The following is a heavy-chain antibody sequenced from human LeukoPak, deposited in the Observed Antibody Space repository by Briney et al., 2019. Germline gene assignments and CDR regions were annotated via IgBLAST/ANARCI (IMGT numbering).Heavy chain of an antibody. CDR3: ASVRHDPLEYYYYIDV. D-gene: IGHD2/OR15-2a*01. Sequence: PSETLSLTCAVYGDSLSRYYRTWIRQPPGKGLEWLGEINPSGSPDYNPSLKSRATISVDTSKNQFSLRLTSVTAADTAVYYCASVRHDPLEYYYYIDVWGKGTTVTVSS. V-gene: IGHV4-34*01. CDR1: GDSLSRYY. CDR2: INPSGSP. J-gene: IGHJ6*03.